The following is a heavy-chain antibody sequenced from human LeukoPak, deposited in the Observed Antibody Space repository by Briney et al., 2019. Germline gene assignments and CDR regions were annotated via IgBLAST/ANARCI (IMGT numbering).Heavy chain of an antibody. CDR3: AKEVESWITYFDH. V-gene: IGHV3-23*01. CDR1: GFTFSNYA. Sequence: GGSLRLSCAASGFTFSNYAMGWVSRAPGKGLEWVSGVSVSGGTTYYADSVKGRFTITRDKSKNTLSLELNSPRVEDTAMYYCAKEVESWITYFDHWGQGTLVTVSS. J-gene: IGHJ4*02. D-gene: IGHD2-2*03. CDR2: VSVSGGTT.